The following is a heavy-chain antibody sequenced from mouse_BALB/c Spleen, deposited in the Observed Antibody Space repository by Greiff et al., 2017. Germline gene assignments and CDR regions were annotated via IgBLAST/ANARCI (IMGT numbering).Heavy chain of an antibody. CDR2: IWSGGST. Sequence: VQLQESGPGLVQPSQSLSITCTVSGFSLTSYGVHWVRQSPGKGLEWLGVIWSGGSTDYNAAFISRLSISKDNSKSQVFFKMNSLQADDTAIYYCARSYGNLNYYFDYWGQGTTLTVAS. CDR3: ARSYGNLNYYFDY. CDR1: GFSLTSYG. D-gene: IGHD2-1*01. J-gene: IGHJ2*01. V-gene: IGHV2-4-1*01.